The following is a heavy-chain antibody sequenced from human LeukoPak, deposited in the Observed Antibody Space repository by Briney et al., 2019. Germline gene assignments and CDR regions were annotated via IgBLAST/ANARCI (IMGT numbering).Heavy chain of an antibody. J-gene: IGHJ4*02. CDR1: GGSFSGYY. CDR3: ARVGPADIVVVPAAASFDY. V-gene: IGHV4-34*01. CDR2: INHSGST. Sequence: SETLSLTCAVYGGSFSGYYWSWIRQPPGKRLEWIGEINHSGSTNYNPSLKSRVTISVDTSKNQFSLKLSSVTAADTAVYYCARVGPADIVVVPAAASFDYWGQGTLVTVSS. D-gene: IGHD2-2*01.